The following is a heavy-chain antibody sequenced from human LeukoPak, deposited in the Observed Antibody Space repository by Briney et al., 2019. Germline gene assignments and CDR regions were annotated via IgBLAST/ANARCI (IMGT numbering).Heavy chain of an antibody. V-gene: IGHV4-34*01. CDR3: ARGRGDYVWGSYRLRLDY. CDR2: INHSGST. CDR1: GGSFSGYY. D-gene: IGHD3-16*02. Sequence: SETLSLTCAVYGGSFSGYYWSWIRQPPGKGLEWIGEINHSGSTNYNPSLKSRVTISVDTSKNQFSLKLSSVNAADTAVYYCARGRGDYVWGSYRLRLDYWGQGTLVTVSS. J-gene: IGHJ4*02.